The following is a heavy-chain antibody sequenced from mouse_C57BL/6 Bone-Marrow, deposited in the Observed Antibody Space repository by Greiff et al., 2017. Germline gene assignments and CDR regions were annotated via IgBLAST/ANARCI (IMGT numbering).Heavy chain of an antibody. D-gene: IGHD1-1*01. CDR1: GFSFNTYA. CDR2: IRSKSNNYAT. Sequence: EVKLVESGGGLVQPKGSLKLSCAASGFSFNTYAMNWVRQAPGKGLEWVARIRSKSNNYATYYADSVKDRFTISRDDSESMLYLQMNNLKTEDTAMYYCVGQRYYGSSSFAYWGQGTLVTVSA. CDR3: VGQRYYGSSSFAY. J-gene: IGHJ3*01. V-gene: IGHV10-1*01.